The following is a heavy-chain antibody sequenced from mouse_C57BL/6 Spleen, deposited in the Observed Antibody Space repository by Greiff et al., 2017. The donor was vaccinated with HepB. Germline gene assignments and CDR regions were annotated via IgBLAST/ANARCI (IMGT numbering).Heavy chain of an antibody. CDR3: TSLFPYYYGSSWYFDV. D-gene: IGHD1-1*01. Sequence: EVQVVESGGGLVQPGGSMKLSCAASGFTFSDAWMDWVRQSPEKGLEWVAEIRNKANNHATYYAESVKGRFTISRDDSKSSVYLQMNSLRAEDTGIYYCTSLFPYYYGSSWYFDVWGTGTTVTVSS. J-gene: IGHJ1*03. V-gene: IGHV6-6*01. CDR2: IRNKANNHAT. CDR1: GFTFSDAW.